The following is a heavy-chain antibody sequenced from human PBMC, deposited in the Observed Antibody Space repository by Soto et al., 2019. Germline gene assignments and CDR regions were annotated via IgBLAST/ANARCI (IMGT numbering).Heavy chain of an antibody. J-gene: IGHJ6*02. D-gene: IGHD1-7*01. Sequence: QFQLVQSGAEVKKPGASVKVSCKASGYTFTSYAMHWVRQAPGQRLEWMGWINAGNGNTKYSQKFQGRVTITRDTSARTAYMELSSLRSEDTSVYYCARDFGVRTGTTGVMDVWGQGTTVTVSS. V-gene: IGHV1-3*01. CDR3: ARDFGVRTGTTGVMDV. CDR1: GYTFTSYA. CDR2: INAGNGNT.